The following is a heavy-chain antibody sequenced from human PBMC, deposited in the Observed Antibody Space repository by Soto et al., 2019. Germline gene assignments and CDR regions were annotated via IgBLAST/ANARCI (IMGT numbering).Heavy chain of an antibody. CDR3: ARALDFWSGYLSD. CDR2: ISSGGTTI. V-gene: IGHV3-48*03. CDR1: GFTFSSYE. J-gene: IGHJ4*02. Sequence: PGGSLRLSCAASGFTFSSYEMNWVRQAPGKGLEWVSYISSGGTTIYYADSVKGRFTISRDNAKNSLDLQMNSLRADDTAIYYRARALDFWSGYLSDWGQGTLVTVSS. D-gene: IGHD3-3*01.